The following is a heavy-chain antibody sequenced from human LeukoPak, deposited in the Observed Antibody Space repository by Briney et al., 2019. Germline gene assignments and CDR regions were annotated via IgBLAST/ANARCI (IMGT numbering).Heavy chain of an antibody. J-gene: IGHJ3*02. CDR2: ITSSSSYT. Sequence: GGSLRLSCAASGFSFSSYNMNWVRLTPGKGLEWVSSITSSSSYTFYADSVKGRFTISRDNAKNSLDLEMNSLRDEDTAVYYCARTPPNYSGDASDIWGQGTMVTVSS. V-gene: IGHV3-21*01. CDR3: ARTPPNYSGDASDI. D-gene: IGHD5-24*01. CDR1: GFSFSSYN.